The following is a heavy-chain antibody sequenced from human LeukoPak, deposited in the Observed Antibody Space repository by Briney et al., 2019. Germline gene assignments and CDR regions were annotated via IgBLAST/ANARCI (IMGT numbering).Heavy chain of an antibody. D-gene: IGHD1-26*01. CDR2: IYPGDSDT. V-gene: IGHV5-51*01. J-gene: IGHJ3*02. CDR3: ARRGRYDNDAFDI. CDR1: GYSFSSYW. Sequence: GESLKIPCKGSGYSFSSYWIAWVRQMPGKGLEWMGIIYPGDSDTRYSPSFQGQVTVSTDKSISTAYLQWSSLKASDTAMYYCARRGRYDNDAFDIWGQGTMVTVSS.